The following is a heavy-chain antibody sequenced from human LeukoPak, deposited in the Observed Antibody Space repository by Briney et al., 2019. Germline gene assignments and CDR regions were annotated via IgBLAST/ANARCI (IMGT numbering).Heavy chain of an antibody. J-gene: IGHJ2*01. V-gene: IGHV4-59*08. CDR1: VGSISGYY. D-gene: IGHD3/OR15-3a*01. CDR3: ARHRSAVAGTYPYWYFDL. CDR2: IYYSGST. Sequence: PSERLSLTRTVSVGSISGYYWSWIRQPPGRGREGVGYIYYSGSTDYNPSLRSRVTMSVDMSKKQFSLNLGSVPAADPAVYYCARHRSAVAGTYPYWYFDLWGRGTLVTVSS.